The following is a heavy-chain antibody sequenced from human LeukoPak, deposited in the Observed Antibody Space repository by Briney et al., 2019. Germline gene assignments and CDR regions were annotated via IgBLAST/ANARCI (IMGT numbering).Heavy chain of an antibody. CDR3: ARDGLGAFDI. J-gene: IGHJ3*02. V-gene: IGHV3-7*01. Sequence: GGSLRLSCAVSGFTFSSFWMSWVRQAPGKGLEWVANIKQDGNEKYYVDSVKGRFTISRDNAKNSLYLQMNSLRAEDTAVYYCARDGLGAFDIWGQGTMVTVSS. D-gene: IGHD3-16*01. CDR2: IKQDGNEK. CDR1: GFTFSSFW.